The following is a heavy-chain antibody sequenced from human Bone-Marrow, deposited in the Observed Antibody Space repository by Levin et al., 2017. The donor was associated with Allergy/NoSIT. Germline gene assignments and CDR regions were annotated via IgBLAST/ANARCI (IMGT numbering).Heavy chain of an antibody. CDR3: ARVEYHDSSGYYGH. CDR1: GYSFNLYG. V-gene: IGHV1-18*01. D-gene: IGHD3-22*01. Sequence: VASVKVSCKASGYSFNLYGITWVRQAPGQGLEWMGWISGHNGNTDYSQKFQGRVTLTTDTSTSTVYMELRSLRSYDTATYYCARVEYHDSSGYYGHWGQGTLVTVSS. J-gene: IGHJ4*02. CDR2: ISGHNGNT.